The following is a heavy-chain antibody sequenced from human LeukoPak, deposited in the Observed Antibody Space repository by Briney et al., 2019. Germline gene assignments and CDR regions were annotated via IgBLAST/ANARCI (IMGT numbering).Heavy chain of an antibody. Sequence: PSETLSLTCAVYGGSFSGYYWSWIRQPPGKGLEWIGEINHSGSTNYNPSLKSRVTISVDTSKNQFSLKLSSVTAADTAVYYCARLTQSNDFWSGFYYYGMDVWGQGTTVTVSS. D-gene: IGHD3-3*01. J-gene: IGHJ6*02. V-gene: IGHV4-34*01. CDR3: ARLTQSNDFWSGFYYYGMDV. CDR2: INHSGST. CDR1: GGSFSGYY.